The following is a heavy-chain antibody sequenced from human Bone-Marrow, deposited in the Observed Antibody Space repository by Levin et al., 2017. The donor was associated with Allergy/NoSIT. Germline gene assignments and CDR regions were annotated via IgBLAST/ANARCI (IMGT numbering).Heavy chain of an antibody. CDR2: ISGSSSYI. CDR1: GFTFSSHS. J-gene: IGHJ3*02. CDR3: VRDMSNVPGSDAFDI. Sequence: PGGSLRLSCVGSGFTFSSHSMNWVRQAPGKALEWVASISGSSSYIHYADSMKGRLSISRDNARKSVFLELDSLRTGDTAVYYCVRDMSNVPGSDAFDIWGQGTMVIVSS. V-gene: IGHV3-21*01. D-gene: IGHD6-19*01.